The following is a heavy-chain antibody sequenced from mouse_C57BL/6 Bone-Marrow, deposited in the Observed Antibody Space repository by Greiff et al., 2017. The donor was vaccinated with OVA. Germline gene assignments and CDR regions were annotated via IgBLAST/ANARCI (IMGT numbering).Heavy chain of an antibody. D-gene: IGHD2-13*01. CDR1: GYTFTSYG. V-gene: IGHV1-81*01. Sequence: QVQLKESGAELARPGASVKLSCKASGYTFTSYGISWVKQRTGQGLEWIGEIYPRSGNTYYNEKFKGKATLTADKSSSTAYMELRSLTSEDSAVYFCARGEMHYFDYWGQGTTLTVSS. J-gene: IGHJ2*01. CDR2: IYPRSGNT. CDR3: ARGEMHYFDY.